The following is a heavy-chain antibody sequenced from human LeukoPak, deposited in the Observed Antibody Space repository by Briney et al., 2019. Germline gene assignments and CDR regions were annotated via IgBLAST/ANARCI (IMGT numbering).Heavy chain of an antibody. CDR3: AKDRLTIDAFDI. J-gene: IGHJ3*02. CDR1: GFTFSSYA. Sequence: GGSLRLSCAASGFTFSSYAMGWLRQAPGKGLEWVSAISGSGGTTYNADSVKGRFTISRDNSKNTLYLQMDSLRADDTAVYYCAKDRLTIDAFDIWGQGTMVTVSS. V-gene: IGHV3-23*01. CDR2: ISGSGGTT. D-gene: IGHD4-11*01.